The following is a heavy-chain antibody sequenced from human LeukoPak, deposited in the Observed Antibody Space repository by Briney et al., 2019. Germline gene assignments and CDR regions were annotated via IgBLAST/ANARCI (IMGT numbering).Heavy chain of an antibody. J-gene: IGHJ4*02. CDR3: ASSTRWGHYFDY. D-gene: IGHD3-16*01. CDR1: GGSISSYY. Sequence: PSETLSLTCTVSGGSISSYYWSWIRQPPGKGLEWIGYVYYTGSTNYNPSLKSRVTISVDTSKNQFSLKLSSVTAADTAVYYCASSTRWGHYFDYWGQGTLVTVSS. V-gene: IGHV4-59*01. CDR2: VYYTGST.